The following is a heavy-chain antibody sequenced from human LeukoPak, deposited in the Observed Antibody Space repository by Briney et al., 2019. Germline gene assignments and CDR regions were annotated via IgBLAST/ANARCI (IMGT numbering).Heavy chain of an antibody. J-gene: IGHJ6*03. CDR3: VRDPSYGSSWYYYMDV. D-gene: IGHD6-13*01. CDR1: EFTFVRYA. Sequence: GGSLRLSCAASEFTFVRYAMNWVCQAPGKGLEWVSYISSSSFKIGYADSVKGRFTISRDNSKNSLYLQMDSLRVEDTAVYYCVRDPSYGSSWYYYMDVWGKGTTVTVSS. CDR2: ISSSSFKI. V-gene: IGHV3-48*04.